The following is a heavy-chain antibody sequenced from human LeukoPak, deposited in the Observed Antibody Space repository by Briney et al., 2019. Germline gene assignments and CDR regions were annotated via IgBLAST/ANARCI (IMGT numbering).Heavy chain of an antibody. D-gene: IGHD4-17*01. CDR1: AFSFSKFS. Sequence: GGALILSCAASAFSFSKFSLIWFRQAPGKGLVWCSAISCSGGSTYYAASVKGRFTISRANSQNTLYLQMNSLKAEETAVYYCAKDFPGDPDAFDIWGQGTMVTVSS. J-gene: IGHJ3*02. V-gene: IGHV3-23*01. CDR3: AKDFPGDPDAFDI. CDR2: ISCSGGST.